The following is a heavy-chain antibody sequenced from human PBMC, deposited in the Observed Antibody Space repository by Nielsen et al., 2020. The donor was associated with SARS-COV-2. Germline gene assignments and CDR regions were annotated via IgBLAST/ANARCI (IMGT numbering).Heavy chain of an antibody. CDR3: ARGNSSPNWFDS. D-gene: IGHD6-19*01. J-gene: IGHJ5*01. V-gene: IGHV4-4*07. CDR1: GGSISSYY. CDR2: IFTSGST. Sequence: SETLSLTCIVSGGSISSYYWSWIRQPAGKGLEWIGRIFTSGSTNYNPSLKSRVTMSVDTSKNQFSLKLSSVTAADTAVYYCARGNSSPNWFDSWGQGTLVTVSS.